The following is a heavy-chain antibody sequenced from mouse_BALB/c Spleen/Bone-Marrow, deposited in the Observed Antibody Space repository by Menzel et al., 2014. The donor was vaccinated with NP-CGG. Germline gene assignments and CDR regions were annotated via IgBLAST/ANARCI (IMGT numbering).Heavy chain of an antibody. CDR3: ARGARSAMDY. CDR1: GYAFSTYW. J-gene: IGHJ4*01. V-gene: IGHV1-80*01. Sequence: QVQLKQSGAELVRPESSVKISCKASGYAFSTYWMIWVKQRPGQGLEWIGQIYPGGGDTNYNGKFKGEATLTADKSSSTAYMQLSSPTSEDSAVYFCARGARSAMDYWGQGTSVTVSS. CDR2: IYPGGGDT.